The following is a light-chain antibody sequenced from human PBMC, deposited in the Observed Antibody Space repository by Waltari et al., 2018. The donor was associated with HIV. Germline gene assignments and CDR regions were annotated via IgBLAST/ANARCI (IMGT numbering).Light chain of an antibody. CDR2: GAS. CDR3: QQYGSSSDT. Sequence: EIVLTQSPGTLSLSPGERDTLSCRASQSVSSNYLAWYQQKPGQAPRLLIYGASNRATGISDRFSGSGSGTDFTLTISRLEPEDFAVYYCQQYGSSSDTFGGGTKVEIK. CDR1: QSVSSNY. V-gene: IGKV3-20*01. J-gene: IGKJ4*01.